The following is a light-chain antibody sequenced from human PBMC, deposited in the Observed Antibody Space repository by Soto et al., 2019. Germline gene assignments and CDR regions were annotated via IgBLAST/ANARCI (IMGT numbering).Light chain of an antibody. CDR1: ESIGNY. J-gene: IGKJ4*01. Sequence: EVVLTQSPATLSLSPGERATLSCRASESIGNYLAWYQQKLGQAPKLLIYDASHRAIGIPGRFSGDGSGTAFTPTISSLEPEDFAAYYCPWSSAWPPRLTFGGGTKVEIK. CDR3: PWSSAWPPRLT. CDR2: DAS. V-gene: IGKV3-11*01.